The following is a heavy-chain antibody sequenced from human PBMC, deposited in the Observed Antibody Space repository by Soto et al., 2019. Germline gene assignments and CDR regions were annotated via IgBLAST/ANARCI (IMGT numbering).Heavy chain of an antibody. D-gene: IGHD3-10*01. Sequence: QVQLQESGPGLVKPSQTLSLTCTVSGGSISSGDYYWSWIRQPPGKGLEWIGYIYYSGSTYYNPSHTGRVPISVDTSKTQSSRKLSSVTAADTAVYYCARVGGFGATTIDSWGQGTLVTVSS. V-gene: IGHV4-30-4*01. J-gene: IGHJ4*02. CDR3: ARVGGFGATTIDS. CDR2: IYYSGST. CDR1: GGSISSGDYY.